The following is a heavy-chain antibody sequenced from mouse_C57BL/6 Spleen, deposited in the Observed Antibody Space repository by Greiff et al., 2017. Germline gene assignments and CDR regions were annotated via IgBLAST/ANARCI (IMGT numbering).Heavy chain of an antibody. CDR2: IYPGDGDT. Sequence: VQLQQSGPELVKPGASVKISCKASGYAFSSSWMNWVKQRPGKGLEWIGRIYPGDGDTNYNGNFKGKATLTADKSSSTAYMQLSRLTSEDSAVYFGARSPITTVVPYWYFDVWGTGTTVTVSS. CDR3: ARSPITTVVPYWYFDV. D-gene: IGHD1-1*01. J-gene: IGHJ1*03. V-gene: IGHV1-82*01. CDR1: GYAFSSSW.